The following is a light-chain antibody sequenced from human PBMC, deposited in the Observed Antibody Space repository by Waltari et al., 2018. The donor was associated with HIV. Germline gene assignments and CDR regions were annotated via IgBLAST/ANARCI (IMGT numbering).Light chain of an antibody. CDR1: SSNIGSNY. V-gene: IGLV1-47*01. CDR2: RNN. J-gene: IGLJ3*02. Sequence: QSVLTQPPSASGTPGQRVTISCSGSSSNIGSNYIYWYQQLPGTAPKLLIYRNNQRPSGVPDRFSGSKSGTSASLAISGLRSEDEVDYSCAAWDDSLSGWVFGGGTKLTVL. CDR3: AAWDDSLSGWV.